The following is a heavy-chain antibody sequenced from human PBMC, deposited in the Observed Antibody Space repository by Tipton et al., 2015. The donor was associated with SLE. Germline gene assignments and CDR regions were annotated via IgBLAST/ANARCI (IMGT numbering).Heavy chain of an antibody. CDR3: ARHDGQWDAFDI. CDR2: IYYSGST. J-gene: IGHJ3*02. Sequence: GLVKPSETLSLTCTVSGGSISSYYWSWIRQPPGKGLEWIGYIYYSGSTNYNPSLKSRVTILVDTSKNQFSLKLSSVTAADTAVYYCARHDGQWDAFDIWGQGTVVTVSS. V-gene: IGHV4-59*08. CDR1: GGSISSYY. D-gene: IGHD6-19*01.